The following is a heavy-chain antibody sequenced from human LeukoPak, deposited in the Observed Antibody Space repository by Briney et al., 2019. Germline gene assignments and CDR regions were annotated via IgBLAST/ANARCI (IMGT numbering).Heavy chain of an antibody. CDR3: AGGQWLVWGVY. D-gene: IGHD6-19*01. CDR1: GDSISSYY. CDR2: IYHSGST. Sequence: SETLSLTCTVSGDSISSYYWSWIRQPPGKGLEWIGYIYHSGSTNYNPSLKSRVTISVDTSKNQLSLKLSSVTVADTAVYYCAGGQWLVWGVYWGQGTLVTVSS. V-gene: IGHV4-59*12. J-gene: IGHJ4*02.